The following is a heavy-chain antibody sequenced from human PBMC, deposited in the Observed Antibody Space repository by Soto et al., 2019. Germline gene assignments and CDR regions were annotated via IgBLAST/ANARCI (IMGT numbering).Heavy chain of an antibody. V-gene: IGHV3-30*03. CDR3: ATIAVPPAFDI. Sequence: GGSLRLSCAASGFIFSSYGMNCVRQAPGKGLEWVAVISFDGGIKYYGDSVKGRFTISRDNSKNTLYLQMNSLRAEDTAVYYCATIAVPPAFDIWGQGTMVTVSS. CDR2: ISFDGGIK. CDR1: GFIFSSYG. D-gene: IGHD6-19*01. J-gene: IGHJ3*02.